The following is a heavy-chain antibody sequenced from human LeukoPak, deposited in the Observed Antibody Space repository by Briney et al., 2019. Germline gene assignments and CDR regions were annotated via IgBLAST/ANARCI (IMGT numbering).Heavy chain of an antibody. CDR2: ISAYNDNT. CDR3: ARVLPRLNWGEFDS. CDR1: GYAFISYG. J-gene: IGHJ4*02. Sequence: GASVTVSCKSSGYAFISYGISWVRQAPGQGLEWMGWISAYNDNTKYAQNLQGRVTMTKDTSTSTAYMELRNLRSDDTAVYYCARVLPRLNWGEFDSWGQGTLVTVSS. D-gene: IGHD3-16*01. V-gene: IGHV1-18*01.